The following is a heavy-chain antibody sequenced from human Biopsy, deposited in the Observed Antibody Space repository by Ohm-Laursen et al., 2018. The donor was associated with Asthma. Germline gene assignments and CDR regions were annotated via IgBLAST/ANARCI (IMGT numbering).Heavy chain of an antibody. D-gene: IGHD2-2*01. J-gene: IGHJ6*02. Sequence: SLRLSCAASGLTFSDYWMHWVRQAPGKGLEWVSRVKGDGRRTSYADSVKGRFTISRDNAKNTLYLQMNSLRVEDTAVYYCARDGVVPDAMYYHYYYGLDVWGQGTTVPVSS. V-gene: IGHV3-74*01. CDR2: VKGDGRRT. CDR3: ARDGVVPDAMYYHYYYGLDV. CDR1: GLTFSDYW.